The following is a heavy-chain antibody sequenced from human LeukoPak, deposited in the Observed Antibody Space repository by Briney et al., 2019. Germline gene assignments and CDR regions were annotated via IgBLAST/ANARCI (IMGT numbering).Heavy chain of an antibody. CDR2: ITSSSSYI. J-gene: IGHJ4*02. D-gene: IGHD1-26*01. V-gene: IGHV3-11*06. CDR3: APSTYSGSPPFDY. CDR1: GFTFSDYY. Sequence: GGSLRLSCAASGFTFSDYYMSWIRQAPGKGLEWVSSITSSSSYIYYADSVKGRLTISRDNAKNSLYLQMNSLRAEDTAVYYCAPSTYSGSPPFDYWGQGTLVTVSS.